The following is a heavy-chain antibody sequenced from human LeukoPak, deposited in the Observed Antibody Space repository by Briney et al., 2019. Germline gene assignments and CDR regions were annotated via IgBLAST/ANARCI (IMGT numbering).Heavy chain of an antibody. J-gene: IGHJ4*02. CDR1: GGSFSGYY. Sequence: PSETLSLTCAVYGGSFSGYYWSWIRQPPGKGLEWIGEINHSGSTNYNPSFKSRVTISVDTSKNQFSLKLSSVTAADTAVYYCARNGQGDYDILTGYYPYYFDYWGQGTLVTVSS. CDR2: INHSGST. CDR3: ARNGQGDYDILTGYYPYYFDY. V-gene: IGHV4-34*01. D-gene: IGHD3-9*01.